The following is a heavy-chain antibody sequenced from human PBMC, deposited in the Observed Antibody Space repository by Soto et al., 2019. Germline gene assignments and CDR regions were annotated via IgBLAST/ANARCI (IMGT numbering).Heavy chain of an antibody. CDR2: LIPLFGTT. D-gene: IGHD7-27*01. CDR1: GGTFSGHA. V-gene: IGHV1-69*06. Sequence: QVQLVQSGAEVKKPGSSVKVSCEASGGTFSGHAISWVRQAPGQGPEWMGGLIPLFGTTQHAQNFQDRLTITADKSTSTAYMELTSLRFEDTAIYSCARGPNWGSWFDSWGQGTLVTVSS. J-gene: IGHJ5*01. CDR3: ARGPNWGSWFDS.